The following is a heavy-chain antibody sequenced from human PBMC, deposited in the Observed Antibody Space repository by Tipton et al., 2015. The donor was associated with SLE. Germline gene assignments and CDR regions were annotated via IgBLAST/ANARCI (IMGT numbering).Heavy chain of an antibody. CDR2: IYHSGNV. Sequence: TLSLTCTVSGGSISSSSYYWGWIRQPPGKGLEWIGEIYHSGNVNYKASLRSRVTLSIDKFRNQFSMMLTSVTAADTAVYYCARVSSSTRYSFPFDFWGQGVLVTVSA. CDR1: GGSISSSSYY. V-gene: IGHV4-39*07. D-gene: IGHD2-21*01. CDR3: ARVSSSTRYSFPFDF. J-gene: IGHJ4*02.